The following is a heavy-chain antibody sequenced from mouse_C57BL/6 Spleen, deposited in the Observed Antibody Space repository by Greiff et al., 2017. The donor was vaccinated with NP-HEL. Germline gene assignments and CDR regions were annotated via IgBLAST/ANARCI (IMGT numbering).Heavy chain of an antibody. Sequence: EVKLMESGGGLVQPKGSLKLSCAASGFSFNTYAMNWVRQAPGKGVEWVARIRSKSNNYATYYADSVKDRFTISRDDSESMLYLQMNNLKTEDTAMYYCLRHDFAYWGQGTLVTVSA. CDR3: LRHDFAY. J-gene: IGHJ3*01. V-gene: IGHV10-1*01. CDR2: IRSKSNNYAT. CDR1: GFSFNTYA.